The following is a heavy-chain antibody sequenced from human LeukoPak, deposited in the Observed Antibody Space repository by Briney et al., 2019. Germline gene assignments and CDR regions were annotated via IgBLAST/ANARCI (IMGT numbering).Heavy chain of an antibody. CDR1: GFTFSSYS. J-gene: IGHJ4*02. V-gene: IGHV3-21*01. D-gene: IGHD5-18*01. CDR2: ISSSSSYI. CDR3: ARDQQLWLPTFDY. Sequence: PGGSLRLSCAASGFTFSSYSMNWVRQAPGKGLEWVSSISSSSSYIYYADSVKGRFTISRDNAKNSLYLQMNSLRAEDTAVYYCARDQQLWLPTFDYWGQGTLVTVSP.